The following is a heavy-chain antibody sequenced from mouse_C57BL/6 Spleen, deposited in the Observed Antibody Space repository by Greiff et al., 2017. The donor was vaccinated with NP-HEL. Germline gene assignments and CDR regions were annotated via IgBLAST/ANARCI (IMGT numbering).Heavy chain of an antibody. Sequence: VQLQQSGPELVKPGASVKMSCKASGYTFTDYNMHWVKQSHGKSLEWIGYINPNNGGTSYNQKFKGKATLTVNKSSSTAYMELRSLTSEDSAVYYCARLIYYYGSSYVYFDYWGQGTTLTVSS. J-gene: IGHJ2*01. D-gene: IGHD1-1*01. CDR1: GYTFTDYN. V-gene: IGHV1-22*01. CDR3: ARLIYYYGSSYVYFDY. CDR2: INPNNGGT.